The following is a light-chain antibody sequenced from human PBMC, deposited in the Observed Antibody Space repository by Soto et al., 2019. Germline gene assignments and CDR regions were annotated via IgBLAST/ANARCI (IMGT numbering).Light chain of an antibody. Sequence: PGGRATLSCRASQGVSSNLAWYQQKPGQAPRLLIYAASTRATGLPARFSGSGSGTEFTLTISSLQSEDFAVYSCQQYNNWPLTFGQGTKVDIK. CDR1: QGVSSN. V-gene: IGKV3-15*01. CDR3: QQYNNWPLT. J-gene: IGKJ1*01. CDR2: AAS.